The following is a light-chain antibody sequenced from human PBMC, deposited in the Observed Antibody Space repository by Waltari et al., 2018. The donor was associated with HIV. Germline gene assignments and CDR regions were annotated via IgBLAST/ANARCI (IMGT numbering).Light chain of an antibody. CDR1: SSDVGGYNY. Sequence: QSALTQPASVSGSPGQSITISCTGTSSDVGGYNYVSWYQQHPGKAPKLMIYDVSNRPSGVSNRCSGAKSGNTASLTISVLQAEDEADYYCSSYTSSSPYAFGTGTKVTVL. V-gene: IGLV2-14*03. J-gene: IGLJ1*01. CDR3: SSYTSSSPYA. CDR2: DVS.